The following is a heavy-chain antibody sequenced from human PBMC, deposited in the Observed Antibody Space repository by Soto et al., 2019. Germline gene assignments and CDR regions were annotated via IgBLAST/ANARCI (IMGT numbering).Heavy chain of an antibody. J-gene: IGHJ4*02. D-gene: IGHD1-26*01. CDR1: GGSFSGYY. V-gene: IGHV4-34*01. CDR3: ARVGVGATMALYYFDY. CDR2: INHSGST. Sequence: SETLSLTCAVYGGSFSGYYWSWIRQPPGKVLEWIGEINHSGSTNYNPSLKSRVTISVDTSKNQFSLKLSSVTAADTAVYYCARVGVGATMALYYFDYWGQGTLVTVSS.